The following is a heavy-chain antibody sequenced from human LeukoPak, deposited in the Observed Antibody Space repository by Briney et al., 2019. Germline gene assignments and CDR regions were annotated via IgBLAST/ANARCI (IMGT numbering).Heavy chain of an antibody. J-gene: IGHJ4*02. CDR1: GGSISSSSYY. D-gene: IGHD2-2*01. Sequence: PSETLSLTRTVSGGSISSSSYYWGWIRQPPGKGLEWIGSIYYSGSTYYNPSLKSRVTISVDTSKNQFSLKLSSVTAADTAVYYCATLDTIVVVPAAHQLDYWGQGTLVTVSS. CDR2: IYYSGST. V-gene: IGHV4-39*01. CDR3: ATLDTIVVVPAAHQLDY.